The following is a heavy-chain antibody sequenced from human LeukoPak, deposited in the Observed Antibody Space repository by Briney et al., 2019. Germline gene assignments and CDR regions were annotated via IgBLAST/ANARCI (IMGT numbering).Heavy chain of an antibody. J-gene: IGHJ4*02. CDR2: IYYSGST. CDR3: ARHPIYCSGGSCYDY. V-gene: IGHV4-39*01. CDR1: GGSISSSSYY. D-gene: IGHD2-15*01. Sequence: SETLSLTCTVSGGSISSSSYYWGWIRQPPGKGLEWIGSIYYSGSTYYNPSLKSRVTISVDTSKNQFSLKLSSVTAADTAVYYCARHPIYCSGGSCYDYWGQGTLVIVSS.